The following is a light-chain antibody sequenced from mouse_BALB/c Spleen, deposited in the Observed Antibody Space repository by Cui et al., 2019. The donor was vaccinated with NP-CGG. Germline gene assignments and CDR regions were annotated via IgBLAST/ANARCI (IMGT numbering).Light chain of an antibody. V-gene: IGLV1*01. CDR2: GTN. J-gene: IGLJ1*01. CDR1: TGAVIISDY. Sequence: QAVVTQSSATTTPPCETVTLTCRSSTGAVIISDYANWVQEKPDHLFTGLIGGTNNRAPGVPARFSGALIGDKAALTITGAQTVDEAIYFCALWYSNHWVFGGGTKLTVL. CDR3: ALWYSNHWV.